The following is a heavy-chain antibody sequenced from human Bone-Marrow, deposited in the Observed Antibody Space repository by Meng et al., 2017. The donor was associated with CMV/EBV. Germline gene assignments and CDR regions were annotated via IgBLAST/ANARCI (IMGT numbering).Heavy chain of an antibody. CDR3: ALGLLAYYYDSSGSDY. Sequence: LSLTCAASGFTFSSYSMNWVRQAPGKGLEWVSYISSSSSTIYYADSVKGRFTISRDNAKNSLYLQMNSLRAEDTAVYYCALGLLAYYYDSSGSDYWGQGTLVTVSS. CDR1: GFTFSSYS. D-gene: IGHD3-22*01. V-gene: IGHV3-48*04. CDR2: ISSSSSTI. J-gene: IGHJ4*02.